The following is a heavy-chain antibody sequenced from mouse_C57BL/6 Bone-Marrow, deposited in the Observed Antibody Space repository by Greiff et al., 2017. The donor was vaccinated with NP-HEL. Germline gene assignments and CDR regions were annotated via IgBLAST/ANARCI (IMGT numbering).Heavy chain of an antibody. CDR3: ARSDVGSYWYVDV. CDR1: GYTFTGYW. D-gene: IGHD1-1*02. J-gene: IGHJ1*03. V-gene: IGHV1-62-3*01. CDR2: IDPDSGGT. Sequence: QVQLQQSGAELMKPGASVKISCKASGYTFTGYWIEWVKQRPGHGLEWIGRIDPDSGGTRYNEKFKSKATLTVDKPSSTAYMQLSSLTSEDSAVYYCARSDVGSYWYVDVWGTGTTVTVSS.